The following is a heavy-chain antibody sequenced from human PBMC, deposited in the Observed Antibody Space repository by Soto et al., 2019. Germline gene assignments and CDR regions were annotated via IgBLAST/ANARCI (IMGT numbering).Heavy chain of an antibody. J-gene: IGHJ4*02. CDR3: ARERYHDRNLFEY. Sequence: SQTLSLTCTVSGGSISSGDSYWSWISQDPGKGLAWIGDIYYSVSPCYNPSLKRRVTISVDTSKNQFSLKLSSVPAADTAVYYCARERYHDRNLFEYWGQGTFVTVSS. CDR1: GGSISSGDSY. D-gene: IGHD3-22*01. CDR2: IYYSVSP. V-gene: IGHV4-30-4*01.